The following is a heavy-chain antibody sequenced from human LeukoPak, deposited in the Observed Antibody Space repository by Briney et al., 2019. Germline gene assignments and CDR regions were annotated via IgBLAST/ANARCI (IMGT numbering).Heavy chain of an antibody. CDR2: ISSTGSTI. CDR3: ARGHPSGDEVFDI. Sequence: SGGSLRLSCAASGVTFIGDEFNGVREAPGRGLWWGSYISSTGSTIYYADSVKGRFTISRDNDKNSLYLQLNGMRAGDSAVYFCARGHPSGDEVFDIWGQGTMVTVSS. D-gene: IGHD6-19*01. J-gene: IGHJ3*02. CDR1: GVTFIGDE. V-gene: IGHV3-48*03.